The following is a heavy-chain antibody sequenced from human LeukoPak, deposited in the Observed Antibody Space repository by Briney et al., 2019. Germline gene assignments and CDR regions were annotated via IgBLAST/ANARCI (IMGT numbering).Heavy chain of an antibody. V-gene: IGHV3-9*01. CDR2: ISWNSGSI. Sequence: GRSLRLSCAASGFTFYDYAMHWARHAPGRGLEWVTGISWNSGSIVYADSVKGRFTISRDNAKNSLYLQMNSLRAEDTALYYCATDGQPTVTTVDYWGQGTLVTVSS. CDR3: ATDGQPTVTTVDY. D-gene: IGHD4-17*01. J-gene: IGHJ4*02. CDR1: GFTFYDYA.